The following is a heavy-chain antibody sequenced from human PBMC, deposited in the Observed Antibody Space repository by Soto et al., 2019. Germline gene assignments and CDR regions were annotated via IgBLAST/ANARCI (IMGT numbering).Heavy chain of an antibody. V-gene: IGHV1-69*02. CDR3: VGGYNDRLDY. CDR2: ILPILGVA. D-gene: IGHD5-12*01. CDR1: GGTFSSHT. Sequence: QVQLVQSGAEVKKPGSSVTVSCKASGGTFSSHTISWVRQAPGQGLDWMGRILPILGVATYAQRFQGGVTCTADKSTGTAYLELSSLRFEDTAGYYCVGGYNDRLDYGGQGTLVTVSS. J-gene: IGHJ4*02.